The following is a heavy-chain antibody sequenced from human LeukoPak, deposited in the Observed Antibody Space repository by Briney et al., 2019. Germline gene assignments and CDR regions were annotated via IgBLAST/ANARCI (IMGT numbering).Heavy chain of an antibody. J-gene: IGHJ4*02. CDR3: ASGVDTAMVGFDY. CDR2: ISSSSSYI. Sequence: GGSLRLSCAASGFTFSIYSMNWVRQAPGKGLEWVSSISSSSSYIYYADSVKGRFTISRDNAKNSLYLQMNSLRAEDTAVYYCASGVDTAMVGFDYWGQGTLVTVSS. D-gene: IGHD5-18*01. CDR1: GFTFSIYS. V-gene: IGHV3-21*01.